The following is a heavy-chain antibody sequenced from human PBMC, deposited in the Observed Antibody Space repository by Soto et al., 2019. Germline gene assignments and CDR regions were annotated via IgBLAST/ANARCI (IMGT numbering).Heavy chain of an antibody. Sequence: GGSLRLSCAASGFTFSSYGMHWVRQAPGKGLEWVAVISYDGSNKYYADSVKGRFTISRDNSKNTLYLQMNSLRAEDTAVYYCASRWLQTFDYWGQGTLVTVSS. CDR1: GFTFSSYG. D-gene: IGHD5-12*01. V-gene: IGHV3-30*03. CDR2: ISYDGSNK. J-gene: IGHJ4*02. CDR3: ASRWLQTFDY.